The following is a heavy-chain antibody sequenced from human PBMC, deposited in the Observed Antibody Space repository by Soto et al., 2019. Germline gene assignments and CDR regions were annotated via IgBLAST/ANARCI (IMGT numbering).Heavy chain of an antibody. CDR2: IYSGGST. Sequence: HPVGSLRLSCAASGFTVSSNYMSWVRQAPGKGLEWVSVIYSGGSTYYADSVKGRFTISRDNSKNTLYLQMNSLRAEDTAVYYCARERPYCTNGVCYTPGFDYWGQGTLVTVSS. V-gene: IGHV3-53*01. CDR3: ARERPYCTNGVCYTPGFDY. J-gene: IGHJ4*02. CDR1: GFTVSSNY. D-gene: IGHD2-8*01.